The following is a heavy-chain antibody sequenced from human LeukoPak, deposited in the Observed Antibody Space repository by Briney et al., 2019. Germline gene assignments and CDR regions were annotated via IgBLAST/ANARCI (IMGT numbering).Heavy chain of an antibody. V-gene: IGHV4-38-2*01. J-gene: IGHJ4*02. D-gene: IGHD3-3*01. CDR1: GYTINDNYY. CDR2: MYHSGTT. Sequence: PSETLSLTCGVSGYTINDNYYWGWVRQSPGKGLEWIGSMYHSGTTYCNPSLKSRVTISVDMSKNQFSLKLTSVTAADTAVYYCARAKGFGLIIVWGQGTLVTVSS. CDR3: ARAKGFGLIIV.